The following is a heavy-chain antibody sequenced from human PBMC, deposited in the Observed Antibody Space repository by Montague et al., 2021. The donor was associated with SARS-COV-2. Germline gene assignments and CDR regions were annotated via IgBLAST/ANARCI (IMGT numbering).Heavy chain of an antibody. J-gene: IGHJ6*02. Sequence: TLSLTCTVSGATITSGRYYWTWIRQHPGKGLEYIGNIYYNGSAYYNPSLKSRLTMSVGMSKNQFSLKLRSVTAADTAMYFCARWAALIYYYGLDVWGRGTTVTVSS. V-gene: IGHV4-31*03. CDR3: ARWAALIYYYGLDV. CDR2: IYYNGSA. CDR1: GATITSGRYY. D-gene: IGHD3-10*01.